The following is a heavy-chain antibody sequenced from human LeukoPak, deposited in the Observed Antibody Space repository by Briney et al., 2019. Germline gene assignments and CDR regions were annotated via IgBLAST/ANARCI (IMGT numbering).Heavy chain of an antibody. V-gene: IGHV1-69*13. CDR2: IIPIFGTA. D-gene: IGHD3-22*01. J-gene: IGHJ5*02. Sequence: LWASVKVSCKASGGTFSSYAISWVRQAPGQGLEWMGGIIPIFGTANYAQKFQGRVTITADESTSTAYMELSSLRSEDTAVYYCARDLKLGPRKPTRSGSGYSWGFDPWGQGTLVTVSS. CDR3: ARDLKLGPRKPTRSGSGYSWGFDP. CDR1: GGTFSSYA.